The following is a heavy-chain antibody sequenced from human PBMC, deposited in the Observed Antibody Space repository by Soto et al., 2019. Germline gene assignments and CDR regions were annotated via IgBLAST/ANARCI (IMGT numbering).Heavy chain of an antibody. V-gene: IGHV3-72*01. D-gene: IGHD2-21*01. CDR1: GYSFSGHY. Sequence: EVQLVESGGDLVQPGGSLRISCAVSGYSFSGHYMDWVRQAPGKGLEWVARSANRADGYITEYAASVKGRFTISRDESESSLYLQMKGMKAEDTAVYYCARAAYLHGLDVWGQGTTVTVSS. CDR2: SANRADGYIT. J-gene: IGHJ6*02. CDR3: ARAAYLHGLDV.